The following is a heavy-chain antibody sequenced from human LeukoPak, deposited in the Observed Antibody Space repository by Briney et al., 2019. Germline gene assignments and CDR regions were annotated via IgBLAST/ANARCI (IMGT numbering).Heavy chain of an antibody. Sequence: PSETLSLTCTVSGYSISGGYYWGWIRQPPGKGLEWIGSIHHSGSTYYNPSLKSRVTISVDTSKNQFSLKLSSVTAADTAVYYCARWLSGGNFVGGDYFDYWGQGTLVTVSS. J-gene: IGHJ4*02. CDR1: GYSISGGYY. V-gene: IGHV4-38-2*02. D-gene: IGHD4-23*01. CDR2: IHHSGST. CDR3: ARWLSGGNFVGGDYFDY.